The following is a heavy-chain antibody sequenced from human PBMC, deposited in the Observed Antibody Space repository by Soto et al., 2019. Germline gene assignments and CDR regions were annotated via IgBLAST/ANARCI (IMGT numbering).Heavy chain of an antibody. CDR1: GFPFSIYS. Sequence: EVQLVESGGGLVQPGGSLRLSCAASGFPFSIYSMNWVRQAPGKGLEWFSYITSDTNTIKYADSVKGRLTISRDNAKNSLYLQMNSLRDEDTAVYFCARSVEGHFDYWGQGTVVTVSS. CDR3: ARSVEGHFDY. V-gene: IGHV3-48*02. J-gene: IGHJ4*02. D-gene: IGHD6-19*01. CDR2: ITSDTNTI.